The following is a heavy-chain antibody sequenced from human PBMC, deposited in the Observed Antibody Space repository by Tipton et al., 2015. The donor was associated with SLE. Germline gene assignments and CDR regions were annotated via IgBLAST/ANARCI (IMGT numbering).Heavy chain of an antibody. V-gene: IGHV4-39*07. CDR3: ARGLLTWRGAIVGVDV. Sequence: PGLVKPSETLSLTCTVSGDSLSSSRYYWGWIRQPPGKGLEWIGNIYNTGTTHYNPSLQSRVTLSIDTAKNQCSLKLTSVTAADTAVYYCARGLLTWRGAIVGVDVWGQGTTVNVSS. J-gene: IGHJ6*02. CDR1: GDSLSSSRYY. D-gene: IGHD2-21*01. CDR2: IYNTGTT.